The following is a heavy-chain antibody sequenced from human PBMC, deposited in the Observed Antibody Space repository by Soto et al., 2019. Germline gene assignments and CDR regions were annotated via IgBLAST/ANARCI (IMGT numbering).Heavy chain of an antibody. D-gene: IGHD3-16*02. CDR3: TTTYYDYFWGSYRSGGDAFDI. J-gene: IGHJ3*02. Sequence: GGSLRLSCAASGFTFSNAWMSWVRQAPGKGLEWVGRIKSKTDGGTTDYAAPVKGRFTISRDDSKNTLYLQMNSLKTEDTAVYYCTTTYYDYFWGSYRSGGDAFDIWGQGTTVTVSS. V-gene: IGHV3-15*01. CDR1: GFTFSNAW. CDR2: IKSKTDGGTT.